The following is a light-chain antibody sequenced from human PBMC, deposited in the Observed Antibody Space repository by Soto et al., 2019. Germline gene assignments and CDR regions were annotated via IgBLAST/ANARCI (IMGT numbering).Light chain of an antibody. J-gene: IGLJ1*01. Sequence: ALTQPASVSGSPGQSITISCTGTSSDVGSYNLVSWYQQRPGQAPKLIIYEGNKRPSGVSNRFSASKSANTASLTISGLQAEDEADYYCCSYAGSSTVYVFGTGTKLTVL. CDR2: EGN. CDR3: CSYAGSSTVYV. CDR1: SSDVGSYNL. V-gene: IGLV2-23*01.